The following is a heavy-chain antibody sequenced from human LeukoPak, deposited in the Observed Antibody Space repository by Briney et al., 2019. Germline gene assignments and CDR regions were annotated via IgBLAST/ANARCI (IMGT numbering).Heavy chain of an antibody. CDR2: ISSSSSYI. CDR3: AARYSGSYGDAFDI. J-gene: IGHJ3*02. Sequence: GGSLRPSCAASGFTFSSYSMNWVRQAPGKGLEWVSSISSSSSYIYYADSVKGRFTISRDNAKNSLYLQMNSLRAEDTAVYYCAARYSGSYGDAFDIWGQGTMVTVSS. V-gene: IGHV3-21*01. D-gene: IGHD1-26*01. CDR1: GFTFSSYS.